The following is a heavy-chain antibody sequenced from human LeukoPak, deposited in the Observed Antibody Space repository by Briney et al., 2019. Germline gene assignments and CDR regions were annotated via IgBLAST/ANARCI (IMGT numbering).Heavy chain of an antibody. V-gene: IGHV4-59*01. D-gene: IGHD3-16*01. Sequence: SETLSLTCTVSGGSMSSYYWNWIRQPPGKGLEWIGYIYYSGSTNHNPSLKSRVTISVDTSKNQLSLKLNSVSAADTAVYYCARAFGGTSMAGGWFDPWGQGILVTVSS. CDR2: IYYSGST. CDR3: ARAFGGTSMAGGWFDP. CDR1: GGSMSSYY. J-gene: IGHJ5*02.